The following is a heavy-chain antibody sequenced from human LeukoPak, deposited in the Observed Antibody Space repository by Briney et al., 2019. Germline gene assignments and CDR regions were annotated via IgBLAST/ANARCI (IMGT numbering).Heavy chain of an antibody. Sequence: GGSLRLSCAASGFTFDDYGMSWVRHAPGKGLEWVSGINWNGGSTGYADSVKGRFTISRDNAKNSLYLQMNSLRAEDTALYYCARSGGAYYYYYYYMDVWGKGTTATVSS. CDR2: INWNGGST. CDR3: ARSGGAYYYYYYYMDV. J-gene: IGHJ6*03. CDR1: GFTFDDYG. V-gene: IGHV3-20*04. D-gene: IGHD3-10*01.